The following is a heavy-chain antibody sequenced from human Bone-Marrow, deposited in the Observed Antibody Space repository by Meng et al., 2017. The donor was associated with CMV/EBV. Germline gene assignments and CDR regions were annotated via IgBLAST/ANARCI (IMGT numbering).Heavy chain of an antibody. Sequence: GESLKISCAASGFTFSNAWMSWVRQAPGRGLEWVGRIRSKANSYATAYAASVKGRFTISRDDSKNTAYLQMNSLKTEDTAVYYCTRLTVERKGYCSSTSCVDVWGQGTTVTVSS. CDR2: IRSKANSYAT. V-gene: IGHV3-73*01. D-gene: IGHD2-2*01. J-gene: IGHJ6*02. CDR3: TRLTVERKGYCSSTSCVDV. CDR1: GFTFSNAW.